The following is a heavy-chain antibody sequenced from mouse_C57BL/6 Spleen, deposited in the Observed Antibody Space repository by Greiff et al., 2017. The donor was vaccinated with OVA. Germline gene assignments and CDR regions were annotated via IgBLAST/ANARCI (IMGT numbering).Heavy chain of an antibody. J-gene: IGHJ4*01. CDR2: INYDGSST. Sequence: EVKLMESEGGLVQPGSSMKLSCTASGFTFSDYYMAWVRQVPEKGLEWVANINYDGSSTYYLDSLKSRFIISRDNAKNILYLQMSSLKSEDTATYYCARAIHYYGSSPYAMDYWGQGTSVTVSS. CDR1: GFTFSDYY. D-gene: IGHD1-1*01. V-gene: IGHV5-16*01. CDR3: ARAIHYYGSSPYAMDY.